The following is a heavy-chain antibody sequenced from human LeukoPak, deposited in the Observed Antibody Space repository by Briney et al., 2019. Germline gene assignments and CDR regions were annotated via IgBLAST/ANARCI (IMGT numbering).Heavy chain of an antibody. CDR1: GFTFSSYW. CDR2: IKQDGSEK. J-gene: IGHJ4*02. D-gene: IGHD6-19*01. CDR3: ARDRDWYSFDS. Sequence: GGSLRLSCTASGFTFSSYWMDWVRQAPGKGLEWVANIKQDGSEKYYVDSVKGRFTISRDNAKNSLYLQMNSLRAEDTAMYYCARDRDWYSFDSWGQGTLVTVSS. V-gene: IGHV3-7*03.